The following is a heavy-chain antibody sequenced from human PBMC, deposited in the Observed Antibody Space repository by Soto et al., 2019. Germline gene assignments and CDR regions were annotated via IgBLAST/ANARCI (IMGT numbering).Heavy chain of an antibody. CDR1: GGSISSGDYY. J-gene: IGHJ4*02. CDR2: IYYSGST. CDR3: ARFSRITMIVVPTY. V-gene: IGHV4-30-4*01. Sequence: SETLSLTCTVSGGSISSGDYYWSWIRQPPGKGLEWIGYIYYSGSTYYNPSLKSRVTISVDTSKNQFSLKLSSVTAADTAVYYCARFSRITMIVVPTYRGQGTLVTVSS. D-gene: IGHD3-22*01.